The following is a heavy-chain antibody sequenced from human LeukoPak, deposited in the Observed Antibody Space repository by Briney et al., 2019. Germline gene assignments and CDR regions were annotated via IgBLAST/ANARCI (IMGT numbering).Heavy chain of an antibody. CDR3: AKALRGSGSPTGDY. CDR2: ISGTGGST. CDR1: GFTFSSYA. V-gene: IGHV3-23*01. D-gene: IGHD3-10*01. Sequence: GGSLRLSCAASGFTFSSYAMSWVRQAPGKGLEWVSGISGTGGSTYYADSVKGRFTISRDNSKNTLYLQMNSLRAEDTAVYYCAKALRGSGSPTGDYWGQGTLVTVFS. J-gene: IGHJ4*02.